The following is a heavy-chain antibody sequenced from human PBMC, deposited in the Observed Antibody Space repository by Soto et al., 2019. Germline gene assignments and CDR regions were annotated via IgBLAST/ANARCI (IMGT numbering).Heavy chain of an antibody. D-gene: IGHD6-6*01. CDR2: IYTSGST. CDR1: GGSISSYY. CDR3: VGGIAARPLDY. V-gene: IGHV4-4*07. Sequence: PSETLSLTCTVSGGSISSYYWSWIRQPAGKGLEWIGRIYTSGSTNYNPSLKSRVTMSVDTSKNQFSLKLSSVTAADTAVYYCVGGIAARPLDYWGQGTLVTVSS. J-gene: IGHJ4*02.